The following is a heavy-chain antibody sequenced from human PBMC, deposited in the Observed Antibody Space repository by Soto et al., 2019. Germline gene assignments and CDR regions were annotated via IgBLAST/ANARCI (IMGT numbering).Heavy chain of an antibody. CDR2: IIPIFGTA. CDR3: ARSVVTASHYYYYYGMDV. Sequence: SVKVSCKASGGTFSGYAISWVRQAPGQGLEWMGGIIPIFGTANYAQKFQGRVTITADESTSTAYMELSSLRSEDTAVYYCARSVVTASHYYYYYGMDVWGQGTKVTVSS. CDR1: GGTFSGYA. V-gene: IGHV1-69*13. D-gene: IGHD2-21*02. J-gene: IGHJ6*02.